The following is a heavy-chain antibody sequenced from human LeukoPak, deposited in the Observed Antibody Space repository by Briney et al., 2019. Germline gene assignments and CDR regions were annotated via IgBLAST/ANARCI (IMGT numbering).Heavy chain of an antibody. Sequence: PSETLSLTCTVSGGSISSYYWSWIRQPPGKGLEWIGYIYYSGSTNYNPSLKSRVTISVDTSKNQFSLKLSSVTAADTAVYYCARDRGGYSSSWYDYWGQETLVTVSS. D-gene: IGHD6-13*01. CDR1: GGSISSYY. CDR3: ARDRGGYSSSWYDY. V-gene: IGHV4-59*01. J-gene: IGHJ4*02. CDR2: IYYSGST.